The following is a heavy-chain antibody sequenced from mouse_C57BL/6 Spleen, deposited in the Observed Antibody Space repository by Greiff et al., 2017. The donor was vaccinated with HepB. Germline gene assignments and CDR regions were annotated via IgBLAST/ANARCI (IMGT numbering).Heavy chain of an antibody. J-gene: IGHJ1*03. Sequence: EVQLQESGGGLVKPGGSLKLSCAASGFTFSSYAMSWVRQTPEKRLEWVATISDGGSYTYYPDNVKGRFTISRDNAKNNLYLQMSHLKSEDTAMYYCARDGGYFPYWYFDVWGTGTTVTVSS. D-gene: IGHD2-3*01. V-gene: IGHV5-4*01. CDR2: ISDGGSYT. CDR1: GFTFSSYA. CDR3: ARDGGYFPYWYFDV.